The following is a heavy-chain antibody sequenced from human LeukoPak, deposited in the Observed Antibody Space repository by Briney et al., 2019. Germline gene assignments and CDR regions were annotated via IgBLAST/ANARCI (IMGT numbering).Heavy chain of an antibody. CDR3: ARDSYYYGSGSYYLSDY. V-gene: IGHV1-2*02. J-gene: IGHJ4*02. Sequence: GASVKVSCKASGYTFTGYYMHWVRQAPGQGLEWMGWINPNSGGTNYAQRFQGRVTMTRDTSISTAYMELSRLRSDDTAVYYCARDSYYYGSGSYYLSDYWGQGTLVTVSS. D-gene: IGHD3-10*01. CDR1: GYTFTGYY. CDR2: INPNSGGT.